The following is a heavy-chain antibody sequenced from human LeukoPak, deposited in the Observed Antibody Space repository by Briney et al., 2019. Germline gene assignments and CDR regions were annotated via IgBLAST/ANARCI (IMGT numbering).Heavy chain of an antibody. CDR2: IYSGGST. V-gene: IGHV3-53*01. Sequence: PGGSLRLSCAASGFTVSSNYMSWVRQAPGKGLEWVSVIYSGGSTYYADSVKGRFTISRDNSKNTLYLQMNSLRAEDTAVYYCLPGQSRRYCSSTSCYYFDYWGQGTLVTVTS. D-gene: IGHD2-2*01. J-gene: IGHJ4*02. CDR1: GFTVSSNY. CDR3: LPGQSRRYCSSTSCYYFDY.